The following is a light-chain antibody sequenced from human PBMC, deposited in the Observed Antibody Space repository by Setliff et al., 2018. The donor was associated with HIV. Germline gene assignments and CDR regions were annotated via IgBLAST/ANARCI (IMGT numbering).Light chain of an antibody. CDR2: DVS. V-gene: IGLV2-23*02. CDR3: SSSTRSPTFLV. Sequence: ALTQPASVSGSPGQSITISCTGTSRDIGDNVVSWYQHYPGRAPKLIIYDVSERPLGVSSRFSASRSGNTASLTISGLQADDEAIYYCSSSTRSPTFLVFATGTKV. J-gene: IGLJ1*01. CDR1: SRDIGDNV.